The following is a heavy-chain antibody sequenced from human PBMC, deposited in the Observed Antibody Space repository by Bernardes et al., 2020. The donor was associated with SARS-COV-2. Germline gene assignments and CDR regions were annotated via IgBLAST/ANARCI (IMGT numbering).Heavy chain of an antibody. CDR3: ARDLSEYNYGPLGY. Sequence: SETLSLTCTVSGGSISSGSYYWSWIRQPAGKGLEWIGRIYSSGSTNYNPSLKSRVTISVDTSKNQFSLKLSSVTAADTAIYYCARDLSEYNYGPLGYWGQGTLVTVSS. CDR2: IYSSGST. V-gene: IGHV4-61*02. D-gene: IGHD5-18*01. CDR1: GGSISSGSYY. J-gene: IGHJ4*02.